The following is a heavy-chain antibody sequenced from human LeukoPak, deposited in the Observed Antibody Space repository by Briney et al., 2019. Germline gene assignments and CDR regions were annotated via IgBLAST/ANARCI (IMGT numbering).Heavy chain of an antibody. Sequence: SETLSLTCPVSGGSISNYYYWTWIRQPPGKGLEWIGYVYYTGSTNFNPSLKSRVTMSLDTSRNQFSLKLTTLTAADTAVYYCARGAMATTPFFDYWGQGTLVTVSS. J-gene: IGHJ4*02. CDR1: GGSISNYY. D-gene: IGHD5-24*01. V-gene: IGHV4-59*01. CDR2: VYYTGST. CDR3: ARGAMATTPFFDY.